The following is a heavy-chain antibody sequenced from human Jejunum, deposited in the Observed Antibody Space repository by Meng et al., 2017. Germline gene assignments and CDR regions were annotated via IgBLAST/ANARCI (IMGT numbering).Heavy chain of an antibody. Sequence: QLQLLQWGAGLLKPSETLSLTCTVYGDSFTDYYWNWIRQPPGKGLEWIGEIHHSGSTNYNPSLESRVTISRDTSKNQFSLRLSSVTAADTAVYYCARQMDSEYDEGYFFDYWGQGILVTVSS. CDR1: GDSFTDYY. V-gene: IGHV4-34*01. CDR2: IHHSGST. CDR3: ARQMDSEYDEGYFFDY. J-gene: IGHJ4*02. D-gene: IGHD2-2*03.